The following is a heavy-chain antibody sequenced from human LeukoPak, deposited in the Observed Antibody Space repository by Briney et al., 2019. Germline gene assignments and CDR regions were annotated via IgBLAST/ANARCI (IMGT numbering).Heavy chain of an antibody. CDR3: ARGRDGYRGSLHFDY. J-gene: IGHJ4*02. Sequence: SETLSLTCAVYGGSFSGYYWSWIRQPPGKGLEWIGKINHSGSTNYNPSLKSRVTISVDTSKNQFSLKLSSVTAADTAVYYCARGRDGYRGSLHFDYWGQGTLVTVSS. V-gene: IGHV4-34*01. CDR2: INHSGST. D-gene: IGHD5-24*01. CDR1: GGSFSGYY.